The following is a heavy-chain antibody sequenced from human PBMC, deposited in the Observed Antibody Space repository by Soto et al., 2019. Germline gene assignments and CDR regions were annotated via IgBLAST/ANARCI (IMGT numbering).Heavy chain of an antibody. D-gene: IGHD3-3*01. CDR3: ASGTNTIFGVVTHFDY. J-gene: IGHJ4*02. CDR2: INHSGST. CDR1: GGSFSGYY. V-gene: IGHV4-34*01. Sequence: SETLSLTCAVYGGSFSGYYWSWIRQPPGKGLEWIGEINHSGSTNYNPSLKSRVTISVDTSKNQFSLKLSSVTAADTAVYYCASGTNTIFGVVTHFDYWRQGTLVTVSS.